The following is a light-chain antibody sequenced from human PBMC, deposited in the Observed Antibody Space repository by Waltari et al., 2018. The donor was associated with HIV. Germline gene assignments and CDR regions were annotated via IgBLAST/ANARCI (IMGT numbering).Light chain of an antibody. Sequence: SYELTQPPSVSVSPDQTATITCSGHALANQHSYWYQQKAGQAPVLVIFAGTERPSGIPERFSGTRSETTVTLTITGVQAEDEADYYCESADSTGSYYVFGRGTRLTVL. V-gene: IGLV3-25*03. CDR2: AGT. J-gene: IGLJ2*01. CDR3: ESADSTGSYYV. CDR1: ALANQH.